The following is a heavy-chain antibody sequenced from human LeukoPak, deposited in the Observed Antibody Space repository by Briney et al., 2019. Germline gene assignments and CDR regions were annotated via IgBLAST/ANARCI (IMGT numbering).Heavy chain of an antibody. V-gene: IGHV4-30-4*01. CDR2: IYYSGST. D-gene: IGHD4-17*01. CDR3: AREDYGDYGRFVDY. J-gene: IGHJ4*02. CDR1: GGSISGGDYY. Sequence: SQTLSLTCTVSGGSISGGDYYWSWIRQPPGKCLEWIGYIYYSGSTYYNPSLKSRVTISVDTSKNQFSLKLSSVTAADTAVYYCAREDYGDYGRFVDYWGQGTLVTVSS.